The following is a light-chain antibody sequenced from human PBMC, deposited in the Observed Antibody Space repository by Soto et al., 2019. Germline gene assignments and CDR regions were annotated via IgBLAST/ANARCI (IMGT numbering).Light chain of an antibody. V-gene: IGKV3-20*01. CDR2: GAS. CDR3: QQYGTSPPLT. J-gene: IGKJ4*01. Sequence: EIVLTQSPGTLSLSPGERATLSCRASQTVSSSYLAWFQQKPGQAPRLLIYGASYRATRIPDRFSGSGSGTDFTLTISRLEPEDFAVYYCQQYGTSPPLTFGAGTRVEV. CDR1: QTVSSSY.